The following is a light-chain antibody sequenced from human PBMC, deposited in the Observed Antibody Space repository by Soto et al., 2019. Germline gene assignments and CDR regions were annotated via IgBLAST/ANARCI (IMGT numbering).Light chain of an antibody. CDR1: QGLKF. J-gene: IGKJ1*01. CDR3: QQANSFPIT. Sequence: DIQMTQSPSSVSASVGDTVTITCRASQGLKFLAWYQQKPGKAPRLLIYEATNLQSGVPPRFSGSGSGTDFTLTISSLQPEDFATYFCQQANSFPITFGQGTKVEIK. V-gene: IGKV1-12*01. CDR2: EAT.